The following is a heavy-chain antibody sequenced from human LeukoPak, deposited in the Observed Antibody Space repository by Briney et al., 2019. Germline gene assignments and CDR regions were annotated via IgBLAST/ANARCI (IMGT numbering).Heavy chain of an antibody. Sequence: GRSETLPCAASGFTFSSYAMHWVRQAPGKGLVWVSRINSDGCSTSYADSVKGRFTISRDNAKNTLYLQMNSLRAEDTAVYYCASSVAGIWGQGTMVT. V-gene: IGHV3-74*01. CDR2: INSDGCST. CDR1: GFTFSSYA. J-gene: IGHJ4*02. D-gene: IGHD6-19*01. CDR3: ASSVAGI.